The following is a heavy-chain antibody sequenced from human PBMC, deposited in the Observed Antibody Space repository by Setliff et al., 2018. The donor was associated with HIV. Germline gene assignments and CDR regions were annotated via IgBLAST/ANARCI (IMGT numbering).Heavy chain of an antibody. Sequence: ASVKVSCKPSGYTFTAYGLSWVRQAPGQGLEWMGWISTYSDETSYAQKLQGRVTMTTDTSTSTAYMELRRLRFDDTAVYYCARVIRRPSYYNFWSGLDSYYYGMDVWGQGTTVTVSS. CDR3: ARVIRRPSYYNFWSGLDSYYYGMDV. CDR1: GYTFTAYG. J-gene: IGHJ6*02. D-gene: IGHD3-3*01. V-gene: IGHV1-18*01. CDR2: ISTYSDET.